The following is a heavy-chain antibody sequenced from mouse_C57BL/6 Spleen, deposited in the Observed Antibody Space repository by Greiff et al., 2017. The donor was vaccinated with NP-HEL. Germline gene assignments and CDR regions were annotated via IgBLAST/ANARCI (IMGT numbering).Heavy chain of an antibody. Sequence: EVMLVESGEGLVKPGGSLKLSCAASGFTFSSYAMSWVRQTPEKRLEWVAYISSGGDYIYYAATVKGRFTISRDNARNTLYLQMSSLKSEDTAMYYCTRDDDYDGPWFAYWGQVTLVTVSA. V-gene: IGHV5-9-1*02. CDR2: ISSGGDYI. D-gene: IGHD2-4*01. J-gene: IGHJ3*01. CDR3: TRDDDYDGPWFAY. CDR1: GFTFSSYA.